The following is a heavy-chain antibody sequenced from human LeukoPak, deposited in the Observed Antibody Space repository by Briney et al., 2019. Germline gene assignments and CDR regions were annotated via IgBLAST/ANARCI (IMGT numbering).Heavy chain of an antibody. V-gene: IGHV4-38-2*02. D-gene: IGHD5-12*01. CDR2: IYHSGST. Sequence: SETLSLTCTVSGYSISSGYYWGWIRQPPGKGLEWIGSIYHSGSTYYNPSLKSRVTISVDTSKNQFSLKLSSVTAADTAVYYCARVATPSWFDPWGQGTLVTVSS. CDR1: GYSISSGYY. J-gene: IGHJ5*02. CDR3: ARVATPSWFDP.